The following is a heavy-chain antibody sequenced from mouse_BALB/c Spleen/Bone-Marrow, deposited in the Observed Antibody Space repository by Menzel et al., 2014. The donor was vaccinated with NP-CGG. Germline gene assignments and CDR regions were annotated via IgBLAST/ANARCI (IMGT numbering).Heavy chain of an antibody. CDR2: IWGDGST. V-gene: IGHV2-6-7*01. CDR3: ARDRRGLRYFDV. D-gene: IGHD2-13*01. J-gene: IGHJ1*01. CDR1: GFSLTGYG. Sequence: VQRVESGPGLVAPSQSLSITCTVSGFSLTGYGVNWVRQPPGKGLEWLGKIWGDGSTDYNSPLKTRVSIIKDNSKSQVFLKMNSLQTDDTARYYCARDRRGLRYFDVWGEGTTVTVSS.